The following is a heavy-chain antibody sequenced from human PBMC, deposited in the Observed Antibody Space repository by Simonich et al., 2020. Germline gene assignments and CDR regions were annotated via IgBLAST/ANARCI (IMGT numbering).Heavy chain of an antibody. CDR1: GFTFSSYA. CDR2: ISGSGGRT. Sequence: EVQLLESGGGLVQPGGSLRLSCAASGFTFSSYAMGWVRQAPGKGLEWVPGISGSGGRTYYADSVKGRFTISRDNSKNTLYLQMNSLRAEDTAVYYCAKRSGVSITGTFDYWGQGTLVTVSS. J-gene: IGHJ4*02. V-gene: IGHV3-23*01. D-gene: IGHD1-7*01. CDR3: AKRSGVSITGTFDY.